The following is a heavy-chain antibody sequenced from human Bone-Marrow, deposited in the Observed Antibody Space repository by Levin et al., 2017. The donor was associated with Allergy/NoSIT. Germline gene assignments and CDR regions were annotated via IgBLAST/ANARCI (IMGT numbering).Heavy chain of an antibody. CDR2: IKTKTGGGTT. V-gene: IGHV3-15*01. Sequence: AGGSLRLSCTASGFTFSGAWMGWVRQAPGKGLEWVGRIKTKTGGGTTDYGAPVKGRFTISRDDSTNTLYLQMNSLKTEDTAVYYCATQLSTHDWGQGTLVTVSS. CDR3: ATQLSTHD. D-gene: IGHD1-1*01. J-gene: IGHJ4*02. CDR1: GFTFSGAW.